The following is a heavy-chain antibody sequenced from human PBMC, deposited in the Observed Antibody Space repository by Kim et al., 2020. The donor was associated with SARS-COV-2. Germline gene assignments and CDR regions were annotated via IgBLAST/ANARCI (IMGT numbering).Heavy chain of an antibody. J-gene: IGHJ4*02. D-gene: IGHD6-19*01. Sequence: SETLSLTCTVSGGSIISYYWSWIRQPAGKGLEWIGRIHTSGSTNYNPSLKSRVTMSVDTSKNQFSLKLSSVTAADSAVYYCARGPYSSGWYSFDYWGQGTLVTVSS. CDR3: ARGPYSSGWYSFDY. CDR1: GGSIISYY. V-gene: IGHV4-4*07. CDR2: IHTSGST.